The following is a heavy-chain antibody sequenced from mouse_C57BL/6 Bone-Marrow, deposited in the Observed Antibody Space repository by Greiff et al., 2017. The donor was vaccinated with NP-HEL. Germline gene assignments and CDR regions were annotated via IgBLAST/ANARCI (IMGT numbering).Heavy chain of an antibody. CDR1: GYTFTSYW. J-gene: IGHJ4*01. D-gene: IGHD1-1*01. CDR2: IDPNSGGT. CDR3: AREGSSYRYYAMDY. Sequence: QVQLKQPGAELVKPGASVKLSCKASGYTFTSYWMHWVKQRPGRGLEWIGRIDPNSGGTKYNEKFKSKATLTVDKPSSTAYMQLSSLTSEDSAVYYCAREGSSYRYYAMDYWGQGTSVTVSS. V-gene: IGHV1-72*01.